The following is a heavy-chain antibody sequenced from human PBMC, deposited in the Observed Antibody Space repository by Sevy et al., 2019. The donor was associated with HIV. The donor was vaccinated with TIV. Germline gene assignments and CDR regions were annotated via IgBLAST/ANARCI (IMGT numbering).Heavy chain of an antibody. CDR3: ARTDYYDSSGYFFFEY. V-gene: IGHV1-69*13. D-gene: IGHD3-22*01. J-gene: IGHJ4*02. CDR2: IIPLFGTT. CDR1: GGTFSTSP. Sequence: ASVKVSCKASGGTFSTSPINWVRQAPGQGLEWMGGIIPLFGTTKYAQKFQGRVRIIADESTSTAFLEMNNLRSEDTAVYYCARTDYYDSSGYFFFEYWGQGTLVTVSS.